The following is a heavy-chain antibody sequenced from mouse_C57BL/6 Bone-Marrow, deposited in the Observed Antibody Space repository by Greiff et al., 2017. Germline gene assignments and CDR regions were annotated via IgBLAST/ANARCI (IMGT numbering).Heavy chain of an antibody. J-gene: IGHJ2*01. Sequence: EVQLQQSGTVLARPGASVKMSCKTSGYTFTSYWMHWVKQRPGQGLEWIGAIYPGNSDTSYNQKFKGKAKLTAVTSASTAYMELSSLTTEDSAVYYCALITTVVKGDFDYWGQGTTLTVSS. V-gene: IGHV1-5*01. CDR2: IYPGNSDT. D-gene: IGHD1-1*01. CDR1: GYTFTSYW. CDR3: ALITTVVKGDFDY.